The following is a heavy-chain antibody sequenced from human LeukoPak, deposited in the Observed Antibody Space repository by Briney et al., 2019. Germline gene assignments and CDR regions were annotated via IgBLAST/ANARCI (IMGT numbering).Heavy chain of an antibody. J-gene: IGHJ1*01. Sequence: SETLSLTCTVSGGSISSSSYYWGWIRQPPGTGLEWIGSIYYSGSTYYNPSLKSRVTISVDTSKNQFSLKLSSVTAADTAVYYCARLCSGGSCYFSAEHFQHWGQGTLVTVSS. D-gene: IGHD2-15*01. V-gene: IGHV4-39*01. CDR3: ARLCSGGSCYFSAEHFQH. CDR2: IYYSGST. CDR1: GGSISSSSYY.